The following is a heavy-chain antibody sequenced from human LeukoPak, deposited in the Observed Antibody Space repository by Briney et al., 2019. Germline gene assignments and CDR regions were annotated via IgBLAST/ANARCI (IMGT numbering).Heavy chain of an antibody. CDR2: ISWNSGSI. J-gene: IGHJ4*02. V-gene: IGHV3-9*01. CDR1: GFTFDDYA. CDR3: AKDTEYSGSSNFDY. Sequence: GGSLRLSCAASGFTFDDYAMHWVRLAPGKGLGVSGISWNSGSIDYSDSVKGRFTISRDNSKNSLYLQMNSLRAEDTALYYCAKDTEYSGSSNFDYWGQGTLVTVSS. D-gene: IGHD1-26*01.